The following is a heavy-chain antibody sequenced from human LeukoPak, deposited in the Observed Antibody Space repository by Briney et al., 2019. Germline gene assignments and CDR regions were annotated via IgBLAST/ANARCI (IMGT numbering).Heavy chain of an antibody. CDR3: ARAQFEDC. CDR2: ITSTSSYI. D-gene: IGHD3-10*01. Sequence: PGGSLRLSCAASGFTFSTYTMNWVRQAPGKGLEWVSSITSTSSYIYYADSVKGRFTISRDNAKNSLYLQMNSLRADDTAVYYCARAQFEDCWGHGTLVTVSS. J-gene: IGHJ4*01. CDR1: GFTFSTYT. V-gene: IGHV3-21*01.